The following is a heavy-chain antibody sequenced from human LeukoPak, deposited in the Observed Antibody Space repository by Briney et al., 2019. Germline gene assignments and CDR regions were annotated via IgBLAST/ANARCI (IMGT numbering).Heavy chain of an antibody. D-gene: IGHD2-2*01. CDR3: ARGGTGWEYQLLYDY. J-gene: IGHJ4*02. CDR2: ISSSGSTI. CDR1: GFTFSDYY. V-gene: IGHV3-11*01. Sequence: GGSLRLSCAASGFTFSDYYMSWVGQAPGKGVEWVSYISSSGSTIYYADSVKGRFTISRDNAKNSLYLQMNSLRAEDTAVYYCARGGTGWEYQLLYDYWGQGTLVTVSS.